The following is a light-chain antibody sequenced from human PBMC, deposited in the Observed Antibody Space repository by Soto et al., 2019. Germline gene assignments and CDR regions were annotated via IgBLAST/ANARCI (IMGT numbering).Light chain of an antibody. CDR1: SSDVGGYNY. CDR3: SSYAASNNLGV. CDR2: EVS. V-gene: IGLV2-8*01. J-gene: IGLJ2*01. Sequence: QSALTQPPSASGSPGQSVTISCIGTSSDVGGYNYVSWYQQHPGKAPKLMIYEVSKRPSGVPDRFSGSKSGNTASLTVSGLQAEDESDNYCSSYAASNNLGVVGGGTKLTVL.